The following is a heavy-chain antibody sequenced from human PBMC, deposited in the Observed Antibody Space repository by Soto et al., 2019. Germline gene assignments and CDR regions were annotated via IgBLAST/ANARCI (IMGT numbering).Heavy chain of an antibody. CDR1: GYSISSGYY. V-gene: IGHV4-38-2*01. CDR3: ARDTYYYDSSGYSYSDH. J-gene: IGHJ5*02. D-gene: IGHD3-22*01. Sequence: SETLSLTCAVSGYSISSGYYWGWIRQPPGKGLEWIGSIYHSGSTYYNPSLKSRVTISVDTSKNQFSLKLSSVTAADTAVYYCARDTYYYDSSGYSYSDHWGQGTLVTVSS. CDR2: IYHSGST.